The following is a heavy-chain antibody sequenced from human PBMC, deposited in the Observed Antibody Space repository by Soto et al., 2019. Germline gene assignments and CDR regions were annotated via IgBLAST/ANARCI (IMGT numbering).Heavy chain of an antibody. J-gene: IGHJ4*02. CDR3: TTDRYCSSTSCCADRDY. V-gene: IGHV3-15*01. Sequence: GSLRLSCAASGFTFSNAWMSWVRQAPGKGLEWVGRIKSKTDGGTTDYAAPVKGRFTISRDDSKNTLYLQMNSLKTEDTAVYYCTTDRYCSSTSCCADRDYWGQGTLVTVSS. CDR2: IKSKTDGGTT. CDR1: GFTFSNAW. D-gene: IGHD2-2*01.